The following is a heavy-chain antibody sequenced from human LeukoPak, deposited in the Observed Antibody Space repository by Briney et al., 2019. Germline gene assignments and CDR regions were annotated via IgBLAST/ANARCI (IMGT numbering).Heavy chain of an antibody. Sequence: SETLSLTCTVSGGSISSSGYYWSWIRQPPGKGLEWIGEINHSGSTNYNPSLKSRVTISVDTSKNQFSLKLSSVTAADTAVYYCARILADVDLWGRGTLVTVSS. D-gene: IGHD3-9*01. CDR3: ARILADVDL. J-gene: IGHJ2*01. CDR1: GGSISSSGYY. V-gene: IGHV4-39*07. CDR2: INHSGST.